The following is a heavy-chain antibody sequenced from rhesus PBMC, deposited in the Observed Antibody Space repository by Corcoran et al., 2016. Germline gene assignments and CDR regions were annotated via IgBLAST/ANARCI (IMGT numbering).Heavy chain of an antibody. D-gene: IGHD4-29*01. CDR2: TNTDPPNP. J-gene: IGHJ3*01. V-gene: IGHV7-114*01. CDR1: GYTVTSYG. CDR3: ARLSCGSNDAFDL. Sequence: QVQLVQSGAEVKQPGASVKVSCKASGYTVTSYGRNWGRQGQGARLDWMGRTNTDPPNPPYAQGFNERFTFSMDAPISTADLQISSLKAEDTAVYYCARLSCGSNDAFDLRGQGSRVTVS.